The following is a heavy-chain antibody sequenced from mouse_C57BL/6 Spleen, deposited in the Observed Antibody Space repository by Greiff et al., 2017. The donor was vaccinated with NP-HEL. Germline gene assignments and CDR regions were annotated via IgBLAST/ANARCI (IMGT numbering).Heavy chain of an antibody. CDR2: ISSGGDYL. J-gene: IGHJ3*01. CDR1: GFTFSSYA. V-gene: IGHV5-9-1*02. CDR3: TRDGGGYYQAWFAY. D-gene: IGHD3-1*01. Sequence: EVKLVESGEGLVKPGGSLTLSCAASGFTFSSYAMSWVRQTPEKRLEWVAYISSGGDYLSYADTVTGRFTISRDNARNTLYLQMSSLKSEDTAMYYCTRDGGGYYQAWFAYWGQGTLVTVSA.